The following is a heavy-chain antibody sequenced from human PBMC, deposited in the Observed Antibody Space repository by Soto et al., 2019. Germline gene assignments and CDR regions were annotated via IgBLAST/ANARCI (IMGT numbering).Heavy chain of an antibody. J-gene: IGHJ4*02. CDR3: ALPKNTLGWYNF. CDR1: GYTFTNYH. CDR2: INPNGGST. Sequence: QVQVVQSGAEVKKPGASVKVSCKTSGYTFTNYHVHWVRQAPGQGLEWMVAINPNGGSTTYAQHRQGRVTMTSDSSTSTVYMEMGSLRSDDSAVYYCALPKNTLGWYNFWGQGTLVTVS. D-gene: IGHD6-19*01. V-gene: IGHV1-46*01.